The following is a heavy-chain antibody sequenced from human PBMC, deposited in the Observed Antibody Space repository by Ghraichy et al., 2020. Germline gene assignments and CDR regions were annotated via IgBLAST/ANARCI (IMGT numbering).Heavy chain of an antibody. CDR2: IYHTGST. V-gene: IGHV4-4*02. D-gene: IGHD5-18*01. Sequence: SETLSLTCAVSGGPISSSNWWSWVRQPPGKGLEWIGEIYHTGSTHYNPSLKSRVTILVDKSKNQFSLKLTSVTAADTAVYYCARIPRYSDNSFDYWGQGTLGIVSS. CDR1: GGPISSSNW. J-gene: IGHJ4*02. CDR3: ARIPRYSDNSFDY.